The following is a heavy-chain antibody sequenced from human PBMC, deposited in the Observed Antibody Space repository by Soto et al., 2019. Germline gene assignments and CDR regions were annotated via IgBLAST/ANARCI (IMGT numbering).Heavy chain of an antibody. CDR2: ISYSGTT. D-gene: IGHD5-18*01. CDR3: ARNLGGYSNNYFDY. J-gene: IGHJ4*02. CDR1: GGSISSDDY. Sequence: SETLSVTCTVSGGSISSDDYWSWIRQPPGKGLEWIGYISYSGTTYYNPSLKSRVTISIDMSQNQFSLKLSFVTAADTAVYYCARNLGGYSNNYFDYLGQGTLVTVSS. V-gene: IGHV4-30-4*01.